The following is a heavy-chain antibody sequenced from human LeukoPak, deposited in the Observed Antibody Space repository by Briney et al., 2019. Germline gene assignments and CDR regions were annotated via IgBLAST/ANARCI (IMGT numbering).Heavy chain of an antibody. Sequence: SETLSLTCTVSGGSISSYYWSWIRQPPGKGLEWIGLIYYLGGTNYNPSLKSRVTISVDTSKNQFSLSLNSVTAADTAVYYCARGLGDSLTGYYLYYFDYWGQGTLVTVSS. J-gene: IGHJ4*02. CDR1: GGSISSYY. CDR3: ARGLGDSLTGYYLYYFDY. CDR2: IYYLGGT. V-gene: IGHV4-59*01. D-gene: IGHD3-9*01.